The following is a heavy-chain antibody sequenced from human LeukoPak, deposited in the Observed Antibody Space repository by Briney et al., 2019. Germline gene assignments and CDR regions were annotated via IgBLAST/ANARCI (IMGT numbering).Heavy chain of an antibody. CDR2: ISSSSSYI. Sequence: GGSLRLSCAASGFTFSSYSMNWVRQAPGKGLEWVSSISSSSSYIYYADSVKGRFTISRDNAKNSLYLQMNSLRAEDTAAYYCASELVAGTDYWGQGTLVTVS. V-gene: IGHV3-21*01. CDR1: GFTFSSYS. J-gene: IGHJ4*02. D-gene: IGHD6-19*01. CDR3: ASELVAGTDY.